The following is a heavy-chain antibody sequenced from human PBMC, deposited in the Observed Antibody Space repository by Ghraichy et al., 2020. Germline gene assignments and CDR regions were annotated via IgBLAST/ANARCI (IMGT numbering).Heavy chain of an antibody. CDR3: ARGSTVVRFFYYAGMDV. Sequence: GGSLRLSCVGSGFSFSSYSMNWVRQSPGKGLEWVSFISSSSRSIFYGDSVKGRFTISSDNAQNSLSLQMNSLRDEDTAVYYCARGSTVVRFFYYAGMDVWGQGTTVTVSS. V-gene: IGHV3-48*02. CDR1: GFSFSSYS. D-gene: IGHD4-23*01. CDR2: ISSSSRSI. J-gene: IGHJ6*02.